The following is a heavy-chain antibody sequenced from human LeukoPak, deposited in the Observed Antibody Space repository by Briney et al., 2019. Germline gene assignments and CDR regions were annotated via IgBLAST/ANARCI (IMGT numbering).Heavy chain of an antibody. CDR2: MNPNSGNT. CDR3: ARKGKVTAGTHYFDY. CDR1: GYTFTSYD. Sequence: ASVSVSFKSSGYTFTSYDVQWVRQATGQGREGRGWMNPNSGNTGYAQRFQGRVTMTRDTSISTAYMELSSLRSEDTAVYYCARKGKVTAGTHYFDYWGQGTLVTVSS. J-gene: IGHJ4*02. V-gene: IGHV1-8*01. D-gene: IGHD2-21*02.